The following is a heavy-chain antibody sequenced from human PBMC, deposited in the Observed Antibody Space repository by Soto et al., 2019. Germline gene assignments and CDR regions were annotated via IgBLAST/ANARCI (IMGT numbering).Heavy chain of an antibody. CDR1: GGSVSSGSYY. CDR2: SYYSGGN. J-gene: IGHJ3*02. V-gene: IGHV4-61*01. D-gene: IGHD4-17*01. Sequence: QVQLQESGPGLVKPSETLSLTCTVSGGSVSSGSYYWSWIRQPPGKGLEWIGYSYYSGGNNYNPSLESRVTISVDTSKNQFSLKLSSVTAADTAVYYCARDRDYGGNSDAFDIWGQGTMVTVSS. CDR3: ARDRDYGGNSDAFDI.